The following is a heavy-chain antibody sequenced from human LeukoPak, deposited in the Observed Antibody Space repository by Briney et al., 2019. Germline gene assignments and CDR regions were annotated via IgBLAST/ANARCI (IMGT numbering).Heavy chain of an antibody. Sequence: GASVKVSCKASGYTFTSYDINWVRQATGQGLEWMGWMNPNSGNTGYAQKFQGRVTITRNTSISTAYMELSSLRSEDTAVYYCARGRIPSMTHYYMDVWGKGTTVTVSS. CDR3: ARGRIPSMTHYYMDV. CDR2: MNPNSGNT. CDR1: GYTFTSYD. J-gene: IGHJ6*03. D-gene: IGHD2/OR15-2a*01. V-gene: IGHV1-8*03.